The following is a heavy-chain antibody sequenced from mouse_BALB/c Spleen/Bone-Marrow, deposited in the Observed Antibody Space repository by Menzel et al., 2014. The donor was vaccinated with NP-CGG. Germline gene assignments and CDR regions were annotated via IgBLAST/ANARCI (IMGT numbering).Heavy chain of an antibody. CDR2: ISSGSSTI. J-gene: IGHJ2*01. CDR1: GFTFSSFG. Sequence: EVKVVESGGGLVQPGGSWKLSCAASGFTFSSFGMHWVRQAPERGLEWVAYISSGSSTIFYADTVKGRFTISRDNPKDTLFLQMTSLRSEDTAMYYCARGGNWEDFDYWGQGTTLTVSS. V-gene: IGHV5-17*02. D-gene: IGHD4-1*01. CDR3: ARGGNWEDFDY.